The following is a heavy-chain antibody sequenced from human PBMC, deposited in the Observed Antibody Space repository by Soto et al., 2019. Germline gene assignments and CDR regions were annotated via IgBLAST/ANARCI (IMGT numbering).Heavy chain of an antibody. CDR1: GFTFSSYG. V-gene: IGHV3-30*18. D-gene: IGHD3-22*01. J-gene: IGHJ4*02. Sequence: PGGSLRLSCAASGFTFSSYGMHWVRQAPGKGLEWVAVISYDGSNKYYADSVKGRFTISRDNSKNTLYLQMNSLRAEDTAVYCCAKVRVTMIVVVSPFDYWGQGTLVTVS. CDR3: AKVRVTMIVVVSPFDY. CDR2: ISYDGSNK.